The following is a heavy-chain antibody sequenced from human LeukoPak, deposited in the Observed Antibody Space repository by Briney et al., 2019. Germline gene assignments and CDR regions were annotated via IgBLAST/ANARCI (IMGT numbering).Heavy chain of an antibody. Sequence: AASVKVSCKASGYTFTGYYMHWVRQAPGQGLEWMGWINPNSGGTNYAQKFQGRVTMTRDTSISTAYMELSRLRSDDTAVYYCARVGWFGETNYYYYYGMDVWGQGTTVTVSS. CDR2: INPNSGGT. CDR1: GYTFTGYY. CDR3: ARVGWFGETNYYYYYGMDV. J-gene: IGHJ6*02. V-gene: IGHV1-2*02. D-gene: IGHD3-10*01.